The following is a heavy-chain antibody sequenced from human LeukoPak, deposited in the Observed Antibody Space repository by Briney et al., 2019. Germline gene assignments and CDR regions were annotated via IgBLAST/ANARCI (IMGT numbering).Heavy chain of an antibody. CDR3: ARDLGYCSGGSCPLGY. V-gene: IGHV3-30-3*01. J-gene: IGHJ4*02. D-gene: IGHD2-15*01. CDR2: ISYNGNNK. Sequence: GGSLRLSCAASGFTFSSYTMHWVRQAPGKGLEWVAVISYNGNNKYYADSVKGRFTISRDNSKNTLYLQMNSLRAEDTAVYYCARDLGYCSGGSCPLGYWGQGTLVTVSS. CDR1: GFTFSSYT.